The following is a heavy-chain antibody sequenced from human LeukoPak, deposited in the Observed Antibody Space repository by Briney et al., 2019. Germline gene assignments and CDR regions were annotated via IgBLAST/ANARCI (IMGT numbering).Heavy chain of an antibody. CDR3: ARGNGWFDY. Sequence: GGSLRLSCSASGFTFSNNAMHWVRQAPGKGLEYVLAISSNGGSTYYADSVKGIFTISRDNSKNTVYLQMSSPRGEDTAVYYCARGNGWFDYWGQGTLVTVSS. CDR2: ISSNGGST. CDR1: GFTFSNNA. J-gene: IGHJ4*02. D-gene: IGHD6-19*01. V-gene: IGHV3-64D*06.